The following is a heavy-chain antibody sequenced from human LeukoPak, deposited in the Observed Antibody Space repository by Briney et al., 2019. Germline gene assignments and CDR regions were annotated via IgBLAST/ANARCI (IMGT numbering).Heavy chain of an antibody. CDR2: IIPILGIA. J-gene: IGHJ4*02. CDR1: GGTFSSYA. V-gene: IGHV1-69*04. CDR3: ARGLAVAGTFSFDY. D-gene: IGHD6-19*01. Sequence: ASVTVSCKASGGTFSSYAISWVRQAPGQGLEWMGRIIPILGIANYAQKFQGRVTITADKSTSTAYMELSSLRSEDTAVYYCARGLAVAGTFSFDYWGQGTLVTVSS.